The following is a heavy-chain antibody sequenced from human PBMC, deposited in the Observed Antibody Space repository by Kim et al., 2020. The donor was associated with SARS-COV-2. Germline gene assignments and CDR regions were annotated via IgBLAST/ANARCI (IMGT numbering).Heavy chain of an antibody. Sequence: SETLSLTCTVSGYSISSGYYWGWIRQPPGKGLEWIGSIYHSGSTYYNPSLKSRVTISVDTSKNQFSLKLSSVTAADTAVYYCAREGDCSITSCYRADDA. CDR3: AREGDCSITSCYRADDA. CDR2: IYHSGST. CDR1: GYSISSGYY. V-gene: IGHV4-38-2*02. J-gene: IGHJ3*01. D-gene: IGHD2-2*01.